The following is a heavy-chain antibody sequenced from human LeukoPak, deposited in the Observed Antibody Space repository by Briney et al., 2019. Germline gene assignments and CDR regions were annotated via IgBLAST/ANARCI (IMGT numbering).Heavy chain of an antibody. J-gene: IGHJ1*01. CDR2: IKSDGRT. D-gene: IGHD3-22*01. V-gene: IGHV3-74*01. CDR3: ARAPSEIGGYYPEYFRH. CDR1: GFAFSNYW. Sequence: GGSLRLSCAAAGFAFSNYWMHWVRQAPGKGLVWVSRIKSDGRTNYADSVKGRFTISRDNAKNTVSLQMNSLRAEDTGVYYCARAPSEIGGYYPEYFRHWGQGTLVTVSS.